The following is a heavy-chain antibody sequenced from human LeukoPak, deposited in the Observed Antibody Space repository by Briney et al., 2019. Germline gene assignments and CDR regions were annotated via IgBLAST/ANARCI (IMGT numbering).Heavy chain of an antibody. CDR3: ARHLATTGSRSYYFDY. CDR1: GGSISSYY. D-gene: IGHD6-6*01. Sequence: SEALSLTCTASGGSISSYYWSWIRQPPGKGLEWIGYIYYSGSTNYNPSLKSRVTISVDTSKNQFSLKLSSVTAADTAVYYCARHLATTGSRSYYFDYWGQGTLVTVSS. V-gene: IGHV4-59*08. CDR2: IYYSGST. J-gene: IGHJ4*02.